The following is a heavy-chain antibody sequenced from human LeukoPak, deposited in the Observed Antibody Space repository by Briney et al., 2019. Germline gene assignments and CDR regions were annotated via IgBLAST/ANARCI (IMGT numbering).Heavy chain of an antibody. Sequence: ASVKVSCKASGYTLTSYYMHWVRQAPGQGLEWMGIINPSGGSTSYAQKFQGRVTMTRDMSTSTVYMELSSLRSEDTAVYYCARGILTGYRANIHRDAFGIWGQGTMVTVSS. CDR1: GYTLTSYY. D-gene: IGHD3-9*01. V-gene: IGHV1-46*01. J-gene: IGHJ3*02. CDR3: ARGILTGYRANIHRDAFGI. CDR2: INPSGGST.